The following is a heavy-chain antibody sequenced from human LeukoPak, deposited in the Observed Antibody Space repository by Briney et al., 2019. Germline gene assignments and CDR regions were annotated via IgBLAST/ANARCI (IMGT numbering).Heavy chain of an antibody. CDR1: GYTFTGYY. V-gene: IGHV1-2*02. Sequence: ASVKVSCKASGYTFTGYYMHWVRQAPGQGLEWMGWINPNSGGTNYAQKFQGRVTMTRDTSISTAYMELSRLRSDDTAVYYCARDLGGYCSSTSCPNWFDPWGQGTLVTVSS. J-gene: IGHJ5*02. CDR2: INPNSGGT. CDR3: ARDLGGYCSSTSCPNWFDP. D-gene: IGHD2-2*01.